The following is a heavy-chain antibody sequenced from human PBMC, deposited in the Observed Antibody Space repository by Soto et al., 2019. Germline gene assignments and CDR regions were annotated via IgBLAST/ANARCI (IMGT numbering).Heavy chain of an antibody. CDR3: AKDMEDIVVVVAATGFDY. CDR1: GFTFSSYG. D-gene: IGHD2-15*01. J-gene: IGHJ4*02. Sequence: GGSLRLSCAASGFTFSSYGMHWVRQAPGKGLEWVAVISYDGSNKYYADSVKGRFTISRDNSKNTLYLQMNSLRAEDTAVYYCAKDMEDIVVVVAATGFDYWGQGTLVTVSS. V-gene: IGHV3-30*18. CDR2: ISYDGSNK.